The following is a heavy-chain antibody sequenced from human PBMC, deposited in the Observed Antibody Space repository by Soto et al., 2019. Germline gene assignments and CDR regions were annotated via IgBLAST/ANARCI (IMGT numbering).Heavy chain of an antibody. D-gene: IGHD4-4*01. CDR3: AKELHGGMDV. CDR2: VHPNSGGT. Sequence: ASVKVSCKASGYTFSVYHMHWVRQAPGQGLEWMGWVHPNSGGTNYAQSFEGRVTMTRDTSINTAYMELSRLTSDDTAVYYCAKELHGGMDVCGQGTTVTVYS. CDR1: GYTFSVYH. V-gene: IGHV1-2*02. J-gene: IGHJ6*02.